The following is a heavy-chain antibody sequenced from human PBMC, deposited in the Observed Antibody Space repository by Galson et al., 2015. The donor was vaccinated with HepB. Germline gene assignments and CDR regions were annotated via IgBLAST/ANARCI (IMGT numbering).Heavy chain of an antibody. CDR2: IYPGDYDT. Sequence: QSGAEVKKPGESLKIPCKGSGYKFTTYWIAWVRQMPGKGLEWMGVIYPGDYDTRYSPSFQGQVTFSADQSISTASLQWSSLKASDTAMYYCASPYGSGRSNDAFYVWGQWTMVTVSS. CDR1: GYKFTTYW. CDR3: ASPYGSGRSNDAFYV. V-gene: IGHV5-51*01. J-gene: IGHJ3*01. D-gene: IGHD3-10*01.